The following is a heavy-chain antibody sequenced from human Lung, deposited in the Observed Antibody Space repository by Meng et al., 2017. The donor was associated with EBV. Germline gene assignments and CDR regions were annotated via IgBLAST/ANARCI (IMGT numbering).Heavy chain of an antibody. J-gene: IGHJ4*02. V-gene: IGHV4-30-2*01. Sequence: QLQEAGSGLVKPSQPLSLPCAVSSGSISSDTSSWNWIRQRPGKGLEWIGFVYRSGSTYYNPSLKSRVIISVDRSNNQFSLELNSVSAADTAVYYCARAKWGHSYGSEALYFDHWGPGTLVTVSS. CDR2: VYRSGST. D-gene: IGHD5-18*01. CDR1: SGSISSDTSS. CDR3: ARAKWGHSYGSEALYFDH.